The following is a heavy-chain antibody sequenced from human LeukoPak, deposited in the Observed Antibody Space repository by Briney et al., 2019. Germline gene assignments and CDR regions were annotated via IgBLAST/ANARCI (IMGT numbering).Heavy chain of an antibody. CDR3: ARDGVARVVPPNGELDL. CDR2: INPNSGDT. CDR1: GYTFSNYY. Sequence: GASVKVSCKASGYTFSNYYFHWVRQAPGQGLEWMSWINPNSGDTNDAQKFQGGVTMTRDTAINTAYLELHSLTSDDTAVYYCARDGVARVVPPNGELDLWGQGSRVIVS. D-gene: IGHD3-10*01. V-gene: IGHV1-2*02. J-gene: IGHJ4*02.